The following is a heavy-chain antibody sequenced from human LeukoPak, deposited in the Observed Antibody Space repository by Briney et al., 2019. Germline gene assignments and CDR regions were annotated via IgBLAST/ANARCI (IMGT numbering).Heavy chain of an antibody. V-gene: IGHV4-4*09. CDR3: ARDHPPGNFYDY. J-gene: IGHJ4*02. CDR2: IYTSGST. CDR1: GGSISSYY. Sequence: SETLSLTCTVSGGSISSYYWSWIRQPPGKGLEWIGYIYTSGSTNYNPSLKSRVTISVDTSKNQFSLKLSSVTAADTAVYYCARDHPPGNFYDYWGQGTLVTVSS. D-gene: IGHD2/OR15-2a*01.